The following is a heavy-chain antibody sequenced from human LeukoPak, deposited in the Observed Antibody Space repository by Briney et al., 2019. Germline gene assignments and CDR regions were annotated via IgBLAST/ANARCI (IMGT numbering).Heavy chain of an antibody. J-gene: IGHJ5*02. Sequence: PSETLSLTCTVSGGSISSYYWSWIRQPPGKGLEWIGYIYYSGSTYYNPSLKSRVTISVDTSKNQFSLKLSSVTAADTAVYYCARADYGRYNWFDPWGQGTLVTVSS. D-gene: IGHD4-17*01. CDR2: IYYSGST. CDR1: GGSISSYY. CDR3: ARADYGRYNWFDP. V-gene: IGHV4-59*12.